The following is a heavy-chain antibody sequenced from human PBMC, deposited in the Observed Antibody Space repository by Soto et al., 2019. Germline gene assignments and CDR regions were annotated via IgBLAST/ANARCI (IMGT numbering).Heavy chain of an antibody. J-gene: IGHJ6*03. CDR1: GYTFTNYG. CDR2: ISAYNGNT. V-gene: IGHV1-18*01. Sequence: QVQLLQSGAEVKKPGASVKVSCKASGYTFTNYGITWVRQAPGQGRAWMGWISAYNGNTHYTQRLQGRVTMTTGTSTSTADMELRGLRSDDTAVYYWARVRQLVGYFYYYMDVWGKGTTVTVSS. D-gene: IGHD6-6*01. CDR3: ARVRQLVGYFYYYMDV.